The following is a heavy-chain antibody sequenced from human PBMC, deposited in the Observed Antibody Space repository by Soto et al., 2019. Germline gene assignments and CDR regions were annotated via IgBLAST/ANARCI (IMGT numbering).Heavy chain of an antibody. J-gene: IGHJ6*02. CDR1: GGTFSSYA. D-gene: IGHD2-2*02. Sequence: QVQLVQSGAEVKKPGSSVKVSCKASGGTFSSYAISWVRQAPGQGLEWMGGIIPIFGTANYAQKFQGRVTIAADESTSSAYMELSRMRSEDTAVYYCARHTPILRHVMDVWGQGTTVTVSS. CDR2: IIPIFGTA. CDR3: ARHTPILRHVMDV. V-gene: IGHV1-69*12.